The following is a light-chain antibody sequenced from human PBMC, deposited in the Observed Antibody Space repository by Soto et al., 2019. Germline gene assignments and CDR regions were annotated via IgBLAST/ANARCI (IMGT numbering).Light chain of an antibody. CDR3: SSYTTISTLEV. J-gene: IGLJ3*02. Sequence: SALTQPASVSGSPGRSITISCTGTSSDVGGYNYVSWYQQHPGKAPKLMIYEVSNRPSGVSNRFSGSKSGNTASLTISGLQAEDEADYYCSSYTTISTLEVFGGGTKLTVL. CDR1: SSDVGGYNY. CDR2: EVS. V-gene: IGLV2-14*01.